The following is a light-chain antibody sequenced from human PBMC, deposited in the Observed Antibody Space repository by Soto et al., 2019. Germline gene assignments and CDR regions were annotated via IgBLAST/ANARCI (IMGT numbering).Light chain of an antibody. V-gene: IGKV1-5*03. CDR3: QPYNSSPT. CDR2: KAS. J-gene: IGKJ1*01. Sequence: DIQMTQSPSTLSASVGDRVTITCRASQSISSWLAWYQQKPGKAPKLLIYKASSLESGVPSRFSGSGSGTEFTLTISSLQPDDFAPYYCQPYNSSPTFGQGTKVQI. CDR1: QSISSW.